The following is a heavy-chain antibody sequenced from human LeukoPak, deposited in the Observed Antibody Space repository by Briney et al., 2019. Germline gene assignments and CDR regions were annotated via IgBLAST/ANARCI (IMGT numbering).Heavy chain of an antibody. D-gene: IGHD6-25*01. CDR3: ARGPPRLNWFDP. Sequence: GASVKVSCKASGYTFTSYAMHWLRQAPGQRLEWMGWINGGNGNTKYSQKLQGRVTITRDTSASTAYMELRSLRSEDTAVFYCARGPPRLNWFDPWGQGTLVTVSS. CDR1: GYTFTSYA. V-gene: IGHV1-3*01. J-gene: IGHJ5*02. CDR2: INGGNGNT.